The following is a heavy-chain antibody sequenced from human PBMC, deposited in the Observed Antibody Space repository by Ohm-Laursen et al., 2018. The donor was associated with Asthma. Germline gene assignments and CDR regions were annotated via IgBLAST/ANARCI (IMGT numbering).Heavy chain of an antibody. CDR2: ISGGGGST. CDR1: GFTFSYCN. CDR3: ARAQVGAMRGLDV. Sequence: SLRLSCTASGFTFSYCNMNWVRQPPGKGLEWVSAISGGGGSTDYADSVRARFTISRDNSKNTLYLQMNSLRAEDTAVYYCARAQVGAMRGLDVWGPGTTVTVSS. J-gene: IGHJ6*02. V-gene: IGHV3-23*01. D-gene: IGHD1-26*01.